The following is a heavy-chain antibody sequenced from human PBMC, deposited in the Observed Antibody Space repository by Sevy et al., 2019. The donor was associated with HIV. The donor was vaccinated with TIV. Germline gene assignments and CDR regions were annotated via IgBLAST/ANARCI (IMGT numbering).Heavy chain of an antibody. CDR2: MYHGGSI. D-gene: IGHD2-21*02. V-gene: IGHV3-66*01. CDR1: GFSVSDND. J-gene: IGHJ4*02. Sequence: GGSLRPSCAASGFSVSDNDMNWVRQAPGKGLEWVSLMYHGGSILYADSVRGRFITSRDKSKNTLYLQMNSLRGEDTAVYYCARFSGLLRDFWGQRTLVTVSS. CDR3: ARFSGLLRDF.